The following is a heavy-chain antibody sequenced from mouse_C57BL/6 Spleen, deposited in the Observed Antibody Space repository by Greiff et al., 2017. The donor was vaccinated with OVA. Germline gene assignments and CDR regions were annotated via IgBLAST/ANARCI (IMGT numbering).Heavy chain of an antibody. J-gene: IGHJ2*01. CDR2: FYPGSGSI. CDR3: AGSLDFDY. D-gene: IGHD6-1*01. CDR1: GYTFTSYW. Sequence: QVQLQQPGAELVKPGASVKLSCKASGYTFTSYWMQWVKQRSGQGLEWIGWFYPGSGSIKYNEKFKDKATLTADKSSSTVYMEPSRLTSEDSAVYFCAGSLDFDYWGQGTTVTVSS. V-gene: IGHV1-62-2*01.